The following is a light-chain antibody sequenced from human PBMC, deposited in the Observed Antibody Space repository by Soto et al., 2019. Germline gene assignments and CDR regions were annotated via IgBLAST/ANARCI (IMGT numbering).Light chain of an antibody. V-gene: IGKV1-39*01. CDR1: QSISTY. J-gene: IGKJ1*01. CDR3: QQYYSYPRT. Sequence: DIQMTQSPSTLPASVGDRVTITCRASQSISTYLHWYQQKPGKAPKLLIYAASTLQSGVPSRFSGSGSGTDFTPTISCLQSEDFATYYCQQYYSYPRTFGQGTKVDIK. CDR2: AAS.